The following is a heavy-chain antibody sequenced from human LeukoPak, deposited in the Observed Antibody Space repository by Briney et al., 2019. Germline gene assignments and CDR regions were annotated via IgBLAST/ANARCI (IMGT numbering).Heavy chain of an antibody. CDR1: GYTFTSYD. Sequence: SVTVSCKASGYTFTSYDINWVRQATGQGLEWMGWMNPNSGNTGYAQKFQGRVTMTRNTSISTAYMELSSLRSEDTAVYYCARGLRITVVRGVTPRPDAFDIWGQGTMVTVSS. V-gene: IGHV1-8*01. J-gene: IGHJ3*02. D-gene: IGHD3-10*01. CDR3: ARGLRITVVRGVTPRPDAFDI. CDR2: MNPNSGNT.